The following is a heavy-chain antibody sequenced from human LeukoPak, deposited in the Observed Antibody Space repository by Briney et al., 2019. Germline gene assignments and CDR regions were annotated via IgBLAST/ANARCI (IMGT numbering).Heavy chain of an antibody. V-gene: IGHV1-8*01. CDR1: EYTFASYD. CDR2: VNPNSGNT. D-gene: IGHD3-10*01. CDR3: ARPEGVWFGELGLGGMAF. Sequence: GASVKVSCKASEYTFASYDIYWVRQAAGQGLEWVGWVNPNSGNTGYAQKFQGRVTMTRNTSITTAYMELSGLTFEDTAVYYCARPEGVWFGELGLGGMAFWGQGTTVTVSS. J-gene: IGHJ6*02.